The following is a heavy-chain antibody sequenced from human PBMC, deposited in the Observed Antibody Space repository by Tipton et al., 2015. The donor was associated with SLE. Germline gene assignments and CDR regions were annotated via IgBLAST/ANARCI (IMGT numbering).Heavy chain of an antibody. V-gene: IGHV4-59*08. Sequence: TLSLTCTVSGGSISSHYWSWIRQPPGKGLEWIGYIYYSGSTNYNPSLKSRVTISVDTSKNQFSLKLTSVTAADTAVYYCARLVFGSSSRFFQHWGQGTLVTVSS. CDR1: GGSISSHY. D-gene: IGHD6-6*01. J-gene: IGHJ1*01. CDR2: IYYSGST. CDR3: ARLVFGSSSRFFQH.